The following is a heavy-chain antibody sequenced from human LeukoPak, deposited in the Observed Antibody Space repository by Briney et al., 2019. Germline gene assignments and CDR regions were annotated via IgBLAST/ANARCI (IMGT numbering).Heavy chain of an antibody. D-gene: IGHD3-10*01. CDR3: ARDIGYYGSGSYYPVDTTPYYYYMDV. J-gene: IGHJ6*03. CDR1: GASINSGSLSTYY. Sequence: SSETLSLTCTISGASINSGSLSTYYWSWVRQPPGQGLEWIGYLFYTGNTNYNPSLKSRVIISIDTSKNQFSLKLSSVTAADTAVYYCARDIGYYGSGSYYPVDTTPYYYYMDVWGKGTTVTVSS. V-gene: IGHV4-61*01. CDR2: LFYTGNT.